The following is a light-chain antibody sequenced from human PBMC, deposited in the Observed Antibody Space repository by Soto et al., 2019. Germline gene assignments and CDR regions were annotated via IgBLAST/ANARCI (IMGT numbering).Light chain of an antibody. Sequence: DVPMTQSPSSLYASVGDSVTMTCRSSRTVKTYLNWYQHKPGKAPQLLIYASSRLQTGVASRFSGSGSGTYFSLTISSLQPEDFATYYCQQTSTTPGTFGQGTKVEIK. V-gene: IGKV1-39*01. CDR1: RTVKTY. CDR2: ASS. CDR3: QQTSTTPGT. J-gene: IGKJ1*01.